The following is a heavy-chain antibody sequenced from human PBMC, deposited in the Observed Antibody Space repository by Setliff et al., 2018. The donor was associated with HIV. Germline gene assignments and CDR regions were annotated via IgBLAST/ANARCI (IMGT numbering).Heavy chain of an antibody. J-gene: IGHJ3*02. CDR1: GYSFTTHD. CDR3: ARGSMSMVMFILVSAFDI. Sequence: GASVKVSCKASGYSFTTHDINWVRQSPGQGLEWMGWMNPDSGNTFYAQKFKGRVTMTRDTSTNTAYMELSSLTSDDTAVYFCARGSMSMVMFILVSAFDIWGXGTLVTVSS. CDR2: MNPDSGNT. D-gene: IGHD2-21*01. V-gene: IGHV1-8*02.